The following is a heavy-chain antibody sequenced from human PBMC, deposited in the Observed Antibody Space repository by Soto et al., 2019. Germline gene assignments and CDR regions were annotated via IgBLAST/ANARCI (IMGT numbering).Heavy chain of an antibody. CDR3: ARVDHIAVHFDY. J-gene: IGHJ4*02. V-gene: IGHV3-30-3*01. Sequence: PGGSLRLSCAASGFTFSSYAMHWVRQAPGKGLEWVAVISYDGSNKYYADSVKGRFTISRDNSKNTLYLQMNSLRAEDTAVYYCARVDHIAVHFDYWGQGTLVTVSS. CDR2: ISYDGSNK. CDR1: GFTFSSYA. D-gene: IGHD6-19*01.